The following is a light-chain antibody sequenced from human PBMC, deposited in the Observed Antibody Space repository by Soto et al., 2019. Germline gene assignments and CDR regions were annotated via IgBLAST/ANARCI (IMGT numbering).Light chain of an antibody. V-gene: IGLV2-14*01. J-gene: IGLJ1*01. Sequence: QSVLTQPASVSGSPGQSITISCTGTSRDVESYNFVSWYQQHPGKAPKLMIYEVSNRPSGVSNRFSGSKSGNTASLTISGLQAEDEADYYCSSYTSSSTYVFGTGTKVTVL. CDR3: SSYTSSSTYV. CDR1: SRDVESYNF. CDR2: EVS.